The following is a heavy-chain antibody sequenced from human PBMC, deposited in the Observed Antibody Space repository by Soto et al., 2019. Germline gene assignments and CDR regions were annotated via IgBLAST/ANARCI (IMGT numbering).Heavy chain of an antibody. CDR3: ARGLRDSSGYYFRNWFDP. J-gene: IGHJ5*02. V-gene: IGHV1-69*02. D-gene: IGHD3-22*01. CDR1: GGTFSSYT. CDR2: IIPILGIA. Sequence: SVKVSCKASGGTFSSYTISWVRQAPGQGLEWMGRIIPILGIANYAQKFQGRVTITADKSTSTAYMELSSLRSEDTAVYYCARGLRDSSGYYFRNWFDPWGQGTLVTVSS.